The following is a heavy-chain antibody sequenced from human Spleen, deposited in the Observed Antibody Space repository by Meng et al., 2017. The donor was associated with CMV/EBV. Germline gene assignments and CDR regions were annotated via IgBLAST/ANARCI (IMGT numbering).Heavy chain of an antibody. CDR1: GFIFSSYS. D-gene: IGHD3-22*01. J-gene: IGHJ4*02. V-gene: IGHV3-21*01. CDR3: ARDPWASDSSGFDY. CDR2: ISGSSVYI. Sequence: GESLKISCAASGFIFSSYSINWVRQAPGKGLEWVSSISGSSVYIYYADSVKGRFTISRDNAKKSVYLQMNRLRVEDTAVYYCARDPWASDSSGFDYWGQGALVTVS.